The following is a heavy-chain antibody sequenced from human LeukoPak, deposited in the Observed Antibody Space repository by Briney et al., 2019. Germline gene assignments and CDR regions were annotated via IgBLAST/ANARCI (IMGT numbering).Heavy chain of an antibody. J-gene: IGHJ4*02. Sequence: GVCVRLSSAASAFTFTTNTMIWLPHAPGKGLESASASSGRTGGTYYADSVKGRFTTSRDNAKSTLYLQMDSLRAEDTAVYYCAKCGNSGCHLIDYWGQGTLVTVSS. D-gene: IGHD5-12*01. CDR2: SSGRTGGT. CDR1: AFTFTTNT. CDR3: AKCGNSGCHLIDY. V-gene: IGHV3-23*01.